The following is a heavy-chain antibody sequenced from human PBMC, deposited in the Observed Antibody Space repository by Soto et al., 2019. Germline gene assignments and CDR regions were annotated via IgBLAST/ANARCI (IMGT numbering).Heavy chain of an antibody. CDR2: ISWNSGSI. D-gene: IGHD3-10*01. J-gene: IGHJ3*02. V-gene: IGHV3-9*01. CDR1: GFTFDDYA. Sequence: GGSLRLSCAASGFTFDDYAMHWVRQAPGKGLEWVSGISWNSGSIGYADSVKGRFTISRDNAKNSLYLQMNSLRAEDTALYYCAKDMGGFGELFAFDIWGQGTMVTVSS. CDR3: AKDMGGFGELFAFDI.